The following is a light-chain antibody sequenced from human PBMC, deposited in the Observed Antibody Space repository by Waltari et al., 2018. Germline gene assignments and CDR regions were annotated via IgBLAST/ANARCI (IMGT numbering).Light chain of an antibody. V-gene: IGLV3-25*03. J-gene: IGLJ2*01. CDR1: ELPRQY. Sequence: SYELTQPPSVSVSPGQTARIPCSGDELPRQYGYWYQQKPGQAPVLGIYKDHERPSGIPERFSGSSSGTTVTLTISGVQAEDEADYYCQSTNSSGTYVVFGGGTKLTVL. CDR3: QSTNSSGTYVV. CDR2: KDH.